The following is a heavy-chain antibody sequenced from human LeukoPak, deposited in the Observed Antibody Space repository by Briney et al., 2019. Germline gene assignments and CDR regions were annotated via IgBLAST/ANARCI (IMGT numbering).Heavy chain of an antibody. D-gene: IGHD4-17*01. V-gene: IGHV4-30-2*01. J-gene: IGHJ4*02. CDR3: ARAGKEYGDYVYLVDY. CDR2: IYHSGST. Sequence: PSETLSLTCAVSGGSISSGGYSWSWIRQPPGKGLEWIGYIYHSGSTYYSPSLKSRVTISVDRSKNQFSLKLSSVTAADTAVYYCARAGKEYGDYVYLVDYWGQGTLVTVSS. CDR1: GGSISSGGYS.